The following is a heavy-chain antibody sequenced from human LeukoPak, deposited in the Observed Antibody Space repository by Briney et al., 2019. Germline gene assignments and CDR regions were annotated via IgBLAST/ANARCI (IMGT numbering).Heavy chain of an antibody. CDR1: GGSISSYY. CDR2: IYYSGST. D-gene: IGHD6-13*01. Sequence: SETLSLTCTVSGGSISSYYWSWIRQPPGKGLEWIGYIYYSGSTNYNPSLKSRVTISVDTSKNQFSLKLSSVTAADTAVYYCARVRLQQLVRKKNWFDPWGQGTLVTVSS. V-gene: IGHV4-59*08. CDR3: ARVRLQQLVRKKNWFDP. J-gene: IGHJ5*02.